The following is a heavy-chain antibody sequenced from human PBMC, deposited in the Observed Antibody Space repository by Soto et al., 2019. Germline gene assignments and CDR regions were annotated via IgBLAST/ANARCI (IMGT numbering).Heavy chain of an antibody. CDR2: IYTSGST. D-gene: IGHD6-19*01. Sequence: SETLSLTCTVSGGSISSYYWSWIRQPAGKGLEWIGRIYTSGSTNYNPPLKSRVTMSVDTSKNQFSLKLSSVTAADTAVYYCARESGDSSGWSIYYFDYWGQGTLVTVSS. V-gene: IGHV4-4*07. CDR3: ARESGDSSGWSIYYFDY. CDR1: GGSISSYY. J-gene: IGHJ4*02.